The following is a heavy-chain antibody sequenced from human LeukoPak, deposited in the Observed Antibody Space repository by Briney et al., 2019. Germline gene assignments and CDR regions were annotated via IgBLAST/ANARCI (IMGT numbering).Heavy chain of an antibody. V-gene: IGHV4-4*02. J-gene: IGHJ6*02. CDR1: GGSISSSNW. CDR3: ARDGGAHSYYYYGMDA. CDR2: IYHSGST. Sequence: SGTLSLTCAVSGGSISSSNWWSWVRQPPGKGLEWIGEIYHSGSTNYNPSLKSRVTISVDKSKNQFSLKLSSVTAADTAVYYCARDGGAHSYYYYGMDAWGQGTTVTVSS. D-gene: IGHD2-21*01.